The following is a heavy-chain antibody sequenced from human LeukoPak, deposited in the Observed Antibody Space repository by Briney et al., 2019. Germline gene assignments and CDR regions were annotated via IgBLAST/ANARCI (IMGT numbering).Heavy chain of an antibody. J-gene: IGHJ5*02. CDR1: GFTFSSYA. CDR3: AKYSGGWYNDH. CDR2: ISGSGGST. D-gene: IGHD6-13*01. V-gene: IGHV3-23*01. Sequence: GGSLRLSCAASGFTFSSYAMSWVRQAPGKGLEWVSAISGSGGSTFYADSVRGRFTISRDNSKNTLFLEMNFLGAEDSAVYYCAKYSGGWYNDHWGQGTLVTVSS.